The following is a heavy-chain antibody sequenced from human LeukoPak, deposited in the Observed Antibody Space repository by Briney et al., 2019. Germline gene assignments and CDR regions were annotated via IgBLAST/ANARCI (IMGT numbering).Heavy chain of an antibody. D-gene: IGHD5-24*01. V-gene: IGHV3-48*03. J-gene: IGHJ4*02. CDR3: VRATLIRHERFFDY. CDR1: GFTLPNYE. CDR2: IARGGDDI. Sequence: GGSLRLSCAGSGFTLPNYEMHWVRQAPGKGLEWLSYIARGGDDIYYAKSVKGRFTISTDNAKNSLYLQMTSLRAEDSATYYCVRATLIRHERFFDYWGQGTLVTVSS.